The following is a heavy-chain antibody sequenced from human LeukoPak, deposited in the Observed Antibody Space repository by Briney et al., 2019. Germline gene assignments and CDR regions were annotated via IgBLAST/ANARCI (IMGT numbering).Heavy chain of an antibody. CDR1: GGSISSYY. J-gene: IGHJ4*02. D-gene: IGHD3-22*01. V-gene: IGHV4-59*01. CDR3: ARGGGGSGSFDY. CDR2: IYYSGST. Sequence: SEALSLTCTVSGGSISSYYWSWIRQPPGKGLEWIGYIYYSGSTNYNPSLKSRVTISVDTSKNQFSLKLSSVTAADTAVYYCARGGGGSGSFDYWGQGTLVTVSS.